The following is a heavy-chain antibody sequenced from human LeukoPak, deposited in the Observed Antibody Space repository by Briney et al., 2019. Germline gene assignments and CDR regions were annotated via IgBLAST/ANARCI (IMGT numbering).Heavy chain of an antibody. Sequence: GSSVKVSCKASGGTFSSYAISWVRQAPGQGLEWMGRIIPILGIANYAQKFQGRVTITADKSTSTAYMELSSLRSEDTAVYYCASTWRAVAGYYHYGMDVWGQGTTVTVSS. V-gene: IGHV1-69*04. J-gene: IGHJ6*02. CDR2: IIPILGIA. D-gene: IGHD6-19*01. CDR1: GGTFSSYA. CDR3: ASTWRAVAGYYHYGMDV.